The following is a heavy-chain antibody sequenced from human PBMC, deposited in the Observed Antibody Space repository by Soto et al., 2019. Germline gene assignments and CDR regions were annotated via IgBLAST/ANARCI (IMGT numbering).Heavy chain of an antibody. CDR1: GFIFSTYG. V-gene: IGHV3-33*01. CDR2: IWYDGSNK. J-gene: IGHJ4*02. D-gene: IGHD1-26*01. CDR3: ARAVGPFDY. Sequence: QVQLVESGGGVVQPGRSLRLSCAASGFIFSTYGMHWVRKTPGKGLEWVAVIWYDGSNKYYADSVRGRFTISRDNSKNRLYLQMNSLRAEDTAMYYCARAVGPFDYWGQGTLVTVSS.